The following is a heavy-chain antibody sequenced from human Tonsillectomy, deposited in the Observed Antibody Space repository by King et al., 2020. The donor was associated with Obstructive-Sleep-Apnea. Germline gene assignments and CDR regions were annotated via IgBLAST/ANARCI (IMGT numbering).Heavy chain of an antibody. D-gene: IGHD3-10*01. CDR2: IYYSGNI. J-gene: IGHJ4*02. Sequence: VQLQDSGPGLVKPSQTLSLTCAVSSGSISSGGYSWSWIRQPPEKGLEWIGDIYYSGNIYYNPSLKSRVTMSADTSKNQFSLKLSSVTAADTAVYYCARGHYYGSGSPYYFDYWGQGILVTVSS. CDR1: SGSISSGGYS. V-gene: IGHV4-30-4*07. CDR3: ARGHYYGSGSPYYFDY.